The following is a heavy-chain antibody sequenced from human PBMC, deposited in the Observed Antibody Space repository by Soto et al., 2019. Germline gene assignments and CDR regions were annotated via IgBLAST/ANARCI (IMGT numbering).Heavy chain of an antibody. CDR1: VGPFTDHY. CDR2: IDHSGST. Sequence: PSETLSLTCAVYVGPFTDHYWGWIRQPPGKGLEWIGEIDHSGSTNYNPSLKSRVTIFVDTSKKQFSLKLNSVTAADTAVYYCARDGHLFYYGMDVWGQGTTVTVSS. V-gene: IGHV4-34*01. J-gene: IGHJ6*01. CDR3: ARDGHLFYYGMDV.